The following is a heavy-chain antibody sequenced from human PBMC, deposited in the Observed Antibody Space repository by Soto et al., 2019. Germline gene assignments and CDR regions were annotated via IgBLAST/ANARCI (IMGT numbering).Heavy chain of an antibody. V-gene: IGHV4-61*01. Sequence: SETLSLTCTVSGGAVSSSSFYWSWIRQPPGKGLEWIGYIDYSGRSRYNPSLKSRVTMSVDTSKNQFSLRLTSVTAADTAVFFCARSGPYAFDIWGQGTMVTVSS. CDR1: GGAVSSSSFY. CDR3: ARSGPYAFDI. J-gene: IGHJ3*02. CDR2: IDYSGRS.